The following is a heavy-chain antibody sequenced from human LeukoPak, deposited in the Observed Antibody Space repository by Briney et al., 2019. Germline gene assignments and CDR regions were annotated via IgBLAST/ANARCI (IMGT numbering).Heavy chain of an antibody. J-gene: IGHJ4*02. CDR3: ARGGNYAPFDY. CDR2: ISSTDSPI. CDR1: GFTFRNEE. Sequence: QPGGSLRLSCVVSGFTFRNEEMNWVRQAPGRGLEWIAYISSTDSPISYGDSAKGRFTISRDNAKNSLYLQMNSLRVDDTAIYYCARGGNYAPFDYWGQGALVAVSS. V-gene: IGHV3-48*03. D-gene: IGHD1-26*01.